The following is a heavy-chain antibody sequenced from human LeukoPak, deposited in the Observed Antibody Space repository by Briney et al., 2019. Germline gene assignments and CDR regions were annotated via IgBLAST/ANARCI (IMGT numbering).Heavy chain of an antibody. Sequence: GGSLRLSCAASGFTFSSYAMSWVRQAPGKGLEWVSAISGSGGSTYYADSVKGRFTISRDNSKNTLYLQMNSLRAEDTAVYYCAIEYSSGWGDPGAFDIWGQGTMVTVSS. J-gene: IGHJ3*02. CDR3: AIEYSSGWGDPGAFDI. D-gene: IGHD6-19*01. CDR1: GFTFSSYA. V-gene: IGHV3-23*01. CDR2: ISGSGGST.